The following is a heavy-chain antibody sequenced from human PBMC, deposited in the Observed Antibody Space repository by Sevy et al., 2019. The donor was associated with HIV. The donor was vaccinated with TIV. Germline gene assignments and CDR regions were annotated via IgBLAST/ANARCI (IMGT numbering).Heavy chain of an antibody. CDR2: IYYSGST. Sequence: SETLSLTCTVSGGSISSGGYYWSWIRQHPGKGLEWIGYIYYSGSTYYNPSLKSRVTISVDTSKNQFSLKLSSVTAADTAVYYCARDFNDSSGFYFDYWGQGTLVTVSS. D-gene: IGHD3-22*01. V-gene: IGHV4-31*03. CDR1: GGSISSGGYY. CDR3: ARDFNDSSGFYFDY. J-gene: IGHJ4*02.